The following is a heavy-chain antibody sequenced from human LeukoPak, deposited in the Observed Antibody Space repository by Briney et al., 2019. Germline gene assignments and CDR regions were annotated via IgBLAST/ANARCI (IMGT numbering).Heavy chain of an antibody. CDR3: AKHSRGGWNPRGNWFDP. J-gene: IGHJ5*02. CDR2: ISYDGSNK. Sequence: QPGGSLRLSCAASGFTSSSYGMHWVRQAPGKGLEWVAVISYDGSNKYYADSVKGRFTISRDNSKNTLYLQMNSLRAEDTAVYYCAKHSRGGWNPRGNWFDPWGQGTLVTVSS. CDR1: GFTSSSYG. D-gene: IGHD1-1*01. V-gene: IGHV3-30*18.